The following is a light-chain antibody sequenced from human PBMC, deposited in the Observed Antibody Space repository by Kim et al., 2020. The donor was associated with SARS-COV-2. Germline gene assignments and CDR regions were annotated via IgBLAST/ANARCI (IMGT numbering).Light chain of an antibody. CDR2: NQN. CDR3: NCRDTSGYHYV. J-gene: IGLJ1*01. Sequence: WGQQVRNTCQGDSLRIYPSGWYQQKPGQAPVLVIYNQNDRPSGIPDRFSGSSSGNTASLTITGAQAEDEADYYCNCRDTSGYHYVFGTGTQLTVL. V-gene: IGLV3-19*01. CDR1: SLRIYP.